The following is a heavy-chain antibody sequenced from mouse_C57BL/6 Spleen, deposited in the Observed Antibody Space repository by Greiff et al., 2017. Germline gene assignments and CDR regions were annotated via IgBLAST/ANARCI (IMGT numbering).Heavy chain of an antibody. J-gene: IGHJ1*03. CDR2: ISYDGSN. V-gene: IGHV3-6*01. CDR1: GYSITSGYY. Sequence: ESGPGLVKPSQSLSLTCSVTGYSITSGYYWNWIRQFPGNKLEWMGYISYDGSNNYNPSLKNRISITRDTSKNQFFLKLNSVTTEDTATYYCARDRSFDVWGTGTTVTVSS. CDR3: ARDRSFDV.